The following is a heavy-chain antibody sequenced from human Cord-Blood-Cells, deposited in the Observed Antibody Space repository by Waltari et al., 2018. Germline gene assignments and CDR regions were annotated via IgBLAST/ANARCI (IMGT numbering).Heavy chain of an antibody. D-gene: IGHD1-26*01. J-gene: IGHJ2*01. CDR1: GGSVSRGRYS. V-gene: IGHV4-61*01. Sequence: QVQLQESGPGLVKPSETLSLTCTVSGGSVSRGRYSWSWIRQPPGKGLEWIGYIYYSGSTNYNPSLKSRVTISVDTSKNQFSLKLSSVTAADTAVYYCARDSGNWYFDLWGRGTLVTVSS. CDR2: IYYSGST. CDR3: ARDSGNWYFDL.